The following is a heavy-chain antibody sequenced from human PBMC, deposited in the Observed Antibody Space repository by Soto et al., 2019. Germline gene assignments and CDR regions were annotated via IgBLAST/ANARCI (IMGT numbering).Heavy chain of an antibody. Sequence: QITLKESGPTLVKPTQTLTLTCTFSGFSLYTSGVGVGWIRQPPGKALEWLALIYWDDDKRYSPSLKSRLTITKDTSKNHVVLTMTNMDPVDTATYCCAHTVAGKILFDYWGQGTLVTFSS. CDR3: AHTVAGKILFDY. CDR1: GFSLYTSGVG. CDR2: IYWDDDK. V-gene: IGHV2-5*02. D-gene: IGHD6-19*01. J-gene: IGHJ4*02.